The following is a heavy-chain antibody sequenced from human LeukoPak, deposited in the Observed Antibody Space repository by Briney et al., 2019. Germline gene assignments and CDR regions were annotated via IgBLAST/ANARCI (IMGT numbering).Heavy chain of an antibody. CDR2: ITTGGGTT. CDR1: GFTFSNSE. V-gene: IGHV3-48*03. J-gene: IGHJ4*02. CDR3: ATVGRSSRPGY. D-gene: IGHD6-6*01. Sequence: PGGSLRLSCVASGFTFSNSEMNWVRQAPGKGQEWVSYITTGGGTTYYADSVKGRFTISRDNAKNSLYLQMSSLRAEDTATYYCATVGRSSRPGYWGQGALVTVSS.